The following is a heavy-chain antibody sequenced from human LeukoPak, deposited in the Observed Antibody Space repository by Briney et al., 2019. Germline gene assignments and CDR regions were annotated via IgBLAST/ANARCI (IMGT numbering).Heavy chain of an antibody. J-gene: IGHJ6*03. CDR2: IYTSGST. CDR1: GGSISSYY. CDR3: ARRASYYYYYMDV. Sequence: PSETLSLTCTVSGGSISSYYWSWIRQPPGKGLEWIGYIYTSGSTNYNPSLKSRVTISVDTSKNQFSLKLSSVTAADTAVYYCARRASYYYYYMDVWGKGTTVTVSS. V-gene: IGHV4-4*09.